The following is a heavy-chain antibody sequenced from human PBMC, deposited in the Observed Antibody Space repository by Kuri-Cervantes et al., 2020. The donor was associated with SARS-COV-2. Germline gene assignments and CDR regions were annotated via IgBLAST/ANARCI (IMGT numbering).Heavy chain of an antibody. Sequence: SVKVSCKASGGTFSSYAISWVRQAPGQGHEWMGGIIPIFGTANYAQKFQGRVTITTDESTSTAYMELSSLRSDDTAVYYCASHPLSGSSDYYYYYYMDVWGKGTTVTVSS. V-gene: IGHV1-69*05. CDR2: IIPIFGTA. CDR1: GGTFSSYA. D-gene: IGHD1-26*01. J-gene: IGHJ6*03. CDR3: ASHPLSGSSDYYYYYYMDV.